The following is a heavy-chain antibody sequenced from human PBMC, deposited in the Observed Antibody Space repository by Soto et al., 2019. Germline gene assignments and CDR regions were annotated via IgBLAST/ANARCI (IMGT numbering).Heavy chain of an antibody. CDR1: GGSISDSMYY. V-gene: IGHV4-39*01. CDR2: IFYSGTT. J-gene: IGHJ3*02. D-gene: IGHD6-19*01. Sequence: QVQLQESGPGVVKASETLSLNCTVTGGSISDSMYYWGWIRQSPGLGLEWIGNIFYSGTTWYNPSLKSRVTISLDKSKNQYSLKLTSVTAADTAKYYCARPRTVAGRRDAFDIWRPGTMITVSS. CDR3: ARPRTVAGRRDAFDI.